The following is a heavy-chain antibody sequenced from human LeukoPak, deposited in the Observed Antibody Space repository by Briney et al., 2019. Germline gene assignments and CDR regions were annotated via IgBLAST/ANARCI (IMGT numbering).Heavy chain of an antibody. Sequence: GGSLRLSCAASGFTFSDYYMSWIRQAPGKGLEWVSYISSSGSTIYYADSVKGRFTISRDNAKNSLYLQMNSLRAEDTAVYYCAKDLRPYSNYRTYYFDYWGQGTLVTVSS. CDR2: ISSSGSTI. J-gene: IGHJ4*02. D-gene: IGHD4-11*01. CDR3: AKDLRPYSNYRTYYFDY. CDR1: GFTFSDYY. V-gene: IGHV3-11*04.